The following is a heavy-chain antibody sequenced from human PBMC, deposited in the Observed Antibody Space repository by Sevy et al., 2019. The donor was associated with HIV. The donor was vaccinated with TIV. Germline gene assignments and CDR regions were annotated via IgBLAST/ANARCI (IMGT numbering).Heavy chain of an antibody. Sequence: GGSLRLSCAASGFTFSSYSMNWVRQAPGKGLEWVSYISSSRSNIYYADSVKGRFTISRDNAKNSLYLQMNSLGYEDTTGYYCPRGPAVVAVTLFDYWGQGTLVTVSS. V-gene: IGHV3-48*02. CDR2: ISSSRSNI. CDR3: PRGPAVVAVTLFDY. J-gene: IGHJ4*02. D-gene: IGHD2-15*01. CDR1: GFTFSSYS.